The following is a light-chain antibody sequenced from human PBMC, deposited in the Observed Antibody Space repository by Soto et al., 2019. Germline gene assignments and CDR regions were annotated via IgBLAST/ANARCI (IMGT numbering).Light chain of an antibody. CDR1: ESNRNE. J-gene: IGKJ1*01. CDR2: DTF. CDR3: QQSFTTPWT. Sequence: DIQMTQSPSSLSASLGDRVTITCRPSESNRNELNWFQQRPGKAPRLLIYDTFTLQSGVPSRFSGSVSGKEFSLTISSLQAGDSAIYYCQQSFTTPWTFGQGTKVEI. V-gene: IGKV1-39*01.